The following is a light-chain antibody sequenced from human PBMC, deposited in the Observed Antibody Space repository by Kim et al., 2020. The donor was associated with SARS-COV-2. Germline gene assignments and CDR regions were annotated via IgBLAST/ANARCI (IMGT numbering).Light chain of an antibody. CDR2: ATS. V-gene: IGKV3-20*01. Sequence: EIVLTQSPGTLSLSPGEGATLSCRASQSISSSYLAWYQQKPGQAPRLLIYATSSRASGIPDRFSGSGSGTDFTLTINRLEPEDFAVYYCQQYGSSRWTFGQGTKVDIK. J-gene: IGKJ1*01. CDR1: QSISSSY. CDR3: QQYGSSRWT.